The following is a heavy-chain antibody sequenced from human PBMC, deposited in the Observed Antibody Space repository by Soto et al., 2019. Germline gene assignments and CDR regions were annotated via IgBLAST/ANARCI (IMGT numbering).Heavy chain of an antibody. CDR1: GYPFTKYH. CDR3: AREAEEYSGSDY. V-gene: IGHV1-46*03. D-gene: IGHD3-10*01. J-gene: IGHJ4*02. Sequence: GASVTVSCKASGYPFTKYHMHWLRQAPGQGLEWLGVINPSTTTTYARRFQDRVTMTRDTSTSTVYMELSSLRSGDTAVYYCAREAEEYSGSDYWGPGSLVTVSS. CDR2: INPSTTTT.